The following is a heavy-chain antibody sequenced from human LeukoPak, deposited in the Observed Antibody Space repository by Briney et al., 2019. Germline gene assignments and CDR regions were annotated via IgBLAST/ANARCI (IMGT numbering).Heavy chain of an antibody. V-gene: IGHV3-30*03. CDR3: AREGDPTYYDILTGSPRAFDI. CDR2: ISYDGSNK. Sequence: GGSLRLSCAASGFTFSSYGMHWVRQAPGKGLEWVAVISYDGSNKYYADSVKGRFTISRDNSKNTLYLQMNSLRAEDTAVYYCAREGDPTYYDILTGSPRAFDIWGQGTMVTVSS. J-gene: IGHJ3*02. D-gene: IGHD3-9*01. CDR1: GFTFSSYG.